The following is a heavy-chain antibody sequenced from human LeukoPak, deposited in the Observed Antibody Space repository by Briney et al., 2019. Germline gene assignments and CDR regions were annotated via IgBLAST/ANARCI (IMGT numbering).Heavy chain of an antibody. D-gene: IGHD3-16*01. CDR3: AMVSSSWGYFDY. Sequence: SETLSLTCTVSGGSISSYYWSWIRQPPGKGLVWIGYIYYSGSTNYNPSLKSRVTISVDTSKNQFSLKLSSVTAADTAVYYCAMVSSSWGYFDYWGQGTLVTVSS. V-gene: IGHV4-59*08. CDR1: GGSISSYY. J-gene: IGHJ4*02. CDR2: IYYSGST.